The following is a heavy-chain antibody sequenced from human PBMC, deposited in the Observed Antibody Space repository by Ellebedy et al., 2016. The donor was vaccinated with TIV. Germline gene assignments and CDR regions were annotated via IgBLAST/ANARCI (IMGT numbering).Heavy chain of an antibody. Sequence: GGSLRLSXAASKFTFSRYSMNWVRQAPGKGLEWVSSISSSSTYIYFADSVKGRFTISRDNTKNSLYLQMNSLRAEDTAVYYWAGPMVGVAGEIDYWGQGTLVTVSS. CDR1: KFTFSRYS. CDR3: AGPMVGVAGEIDY. V-gene: IGHV3-21*06. CDR2: ISSSSTYI. J-gene: IGHJ4*02. D-gene: IGHD6-19*01.